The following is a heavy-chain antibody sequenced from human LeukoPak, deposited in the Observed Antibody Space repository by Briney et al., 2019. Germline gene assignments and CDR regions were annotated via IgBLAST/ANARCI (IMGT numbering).Heavy chain of an antibody. CDR2: IKQDGSEK. D-gene: IGHD3-10*01. J-gene: IGHJ4*02. CDR1: GFTFSSYW. V-gene: IGHV3-7*01. Sequence: GGSLRLSCAASGFTFSSYWMSWVRQAPGKGLEWVANIKQDGSEKYYVDSVKGRFTISRDNAKNSLYLQMNSLRAEDTAVYYCARDDEIWFGDLIAFDYWGQGTLVTVSS. CDR3: ARDDEIWFGDLIAFDY.